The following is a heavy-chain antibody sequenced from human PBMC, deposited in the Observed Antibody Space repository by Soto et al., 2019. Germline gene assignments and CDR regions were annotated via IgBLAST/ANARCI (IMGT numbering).Heavy chain of an antibody. Sequence: ASVKVSCKASGYTFTSYGISWVRQAPGQGLEWMGWINTYNGNTNYAQKVQGRVTMTTDTSTSTAYMELRSLRSDDTAVYYCAKDAYIVLMGTKVFDYWGQGTLVTVSS. CDR2: INTYNGNT. D-gene: IGHD2-8*01. J-gene: IGHJ4*02. CDR3: AKDAYIVLMGTKVFDY. CDR1: GYTFTSYG. V-gene: IGHV1-18*04.